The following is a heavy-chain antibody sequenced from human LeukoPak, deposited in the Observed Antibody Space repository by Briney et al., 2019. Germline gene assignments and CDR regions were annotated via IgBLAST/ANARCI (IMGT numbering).Heavy chain of an antibody. Sequence: GGSLRLSCSASGFTFSNYAMHWVRQAPGKGLEWVSSISSSSSYIYYADSVKGRFTISRDNAKNSLYLQMNSLRAEDTAVYYCARIQLERPFYYYYGMDVWGQGTTVTVSS. CDR1: GFTFSNYA. J-gene: IGHJ6*02. CDR3: ARIQLERPFYYYYGMDV. CDR2: ISSSSSYI. D-gene: IGHD1-1*01. V-gene: IGHV3-21*01.